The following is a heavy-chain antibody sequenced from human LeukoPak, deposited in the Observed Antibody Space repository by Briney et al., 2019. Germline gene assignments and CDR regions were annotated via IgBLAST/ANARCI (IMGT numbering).Heavy chain of an antibody. D-gene: IGHD4-17*01. CDR2: KNPNSGNT. V-gene: IGHV1-8*01. CDR3: ARSWDGDPNYYYYYYMDV. CDR1: GYTFTSYD. J-gene: IGHJ6*03. Sequence: ASVKVSCKASGYTFTSYDINWVRQATGQGLEWMGWKNPNSGNTGYAQKFQGRVTMTRNTSISTAYMELSSLRSEDTAVYYCARSWDGDPNYYYYYYMDVWGKGTTVTVSS.